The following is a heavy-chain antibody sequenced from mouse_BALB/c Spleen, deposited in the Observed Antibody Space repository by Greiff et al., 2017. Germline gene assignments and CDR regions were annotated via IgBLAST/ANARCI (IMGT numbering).Heavy chain of an antibody. CDR3: ARDARWPHNGAMDY. CDR2: SRNKANDYTT. CDR1: GFTFSDFY. V-gene: IGHV7-1*02. D-gene: IGHD6-1*01. J-gene: IGHJ4*01. Sequence: EVKVVESGGGLVQPGGSLRLSCATSGFTFSDFYMEWVRQPPGKRLEWIAASRNKANDYTTEYSASVKGRFIVSRDTSQSILYLQMNALRAEDTAIYYCARDARWPHNGAMDYWGQGTSVTVSS.